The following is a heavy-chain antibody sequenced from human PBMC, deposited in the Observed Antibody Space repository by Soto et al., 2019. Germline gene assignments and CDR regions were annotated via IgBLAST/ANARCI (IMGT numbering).Heavy chain of an antibody. D-gene: IGHD2-15*01. CDR2: ISGSGGST. Sequence: GGSLRLSCAASGFTFSSYAMSWVRQAPGKGMEWVAAISGSGGSTYYADSVKGRFTISRENSKNTLYLQMNSLRAEDTAVYYCAKDLVGSNADYYDYWGQGTLVTVSS. V-gene: IGHV3-23*01. CDR1: GFTFSSYA. CDR3: AKDLVGSNADYYDY. J-gene: IGHJ4*02.